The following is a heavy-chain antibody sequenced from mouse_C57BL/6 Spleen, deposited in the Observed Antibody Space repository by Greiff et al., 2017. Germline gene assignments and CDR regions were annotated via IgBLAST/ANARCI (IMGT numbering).Heavy chain of an antibody. Sequence: VQLQQSGPVLVKPGASVKMSCKASGYTFTDYYMNWVKQSHGKSLEWIGVINPYNGGTSYNQKFKGKATLTVDKSSSTAYMELNSLTSEDSAVYYCARDYGGGYYAMDYWGQGTSVTVSS. V-gene: IGHV1-19*01. D-gene: IGHD2-4*01. CDR3: ARDYGGGYYAMDY. CDR2: INPYNGGT. CDR1: GYTFTDYY. J-gene: IGHJ4*01.